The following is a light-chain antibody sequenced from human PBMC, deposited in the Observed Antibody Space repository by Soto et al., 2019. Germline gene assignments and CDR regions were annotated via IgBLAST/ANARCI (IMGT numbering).Light chain of an antibody. J-gene: IGKJ1*01. CDR2: SAA. Sequence: IVLTPSPATLSSSLGARAHLSCRACQSVGSSLSGYQQKPGQASRRLIPSAAARAAASPARICSSGTSTDDTLTITSRGPPDDAVVYSHQQYNCSATFGQATTVDI. CDR3: HQQYNCSAT. CDR1: QSVGSS. V-gene: IGKV3-11*01.